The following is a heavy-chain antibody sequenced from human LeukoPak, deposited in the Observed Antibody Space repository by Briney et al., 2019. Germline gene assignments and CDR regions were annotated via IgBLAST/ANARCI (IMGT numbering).Heavy chain of an antibody. D-gene: IGHD6-13*01. J-gene: IGHJ6*02. CDR1: GGSISSYY. CDR3: ARLHSSSWYSQGKAGMDV. CDR2: IYYSGST. Sequence: PSETLSLTCTVSGGSISSYYWSWIRQPSGKGLEWIGYIYYSGSTNYNPSLKSRVTISVDTSKNQFSLKLSSVTAADTAVYYCARLHSSSWYSQGKAGMDVWGQGTTVTVSS. V-gene: IGHV4-59*01.